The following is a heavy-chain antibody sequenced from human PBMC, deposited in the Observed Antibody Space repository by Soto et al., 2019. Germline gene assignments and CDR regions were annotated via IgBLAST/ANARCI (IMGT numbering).Heavy chain of an antibody. J-gene: IGHJ4*02. Sequence: QVQLQESGPGLVKTSETLSVTCTVSGGSVSNGNYYWGWIRQPPGKGLEWIGYIHTTGSTNYNPSLESRITISADRSRNQFSLKMNSVTAADTAVYYCARGWDAGYWGQGTLVTVSS. CDR3: ARGWDAGY. CDR2: IHTTGST. D-gene: IGHD6-19*01. CDR1: GGSVSNGNYY. V-gene: IGHV4-61*01.